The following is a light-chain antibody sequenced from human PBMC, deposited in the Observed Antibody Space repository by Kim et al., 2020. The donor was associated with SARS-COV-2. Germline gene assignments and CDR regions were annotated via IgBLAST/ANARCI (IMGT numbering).Light chain of an antibody. CDR2: GAS. CDR3: QQYGSSPPLT. CDR1: QSVSSSY. Sequence: PGQRATLSCRASQSVSSSYLAWYQQKPGQAPRLLIYGASSRATGIPDRFSGSGSGTDFTLTISRLEPEDFAVYYCQQYGSSPPLTFGGGTKVDIK. V-gene: IGKV3-20*01. J-gene: IGKJ4*01.